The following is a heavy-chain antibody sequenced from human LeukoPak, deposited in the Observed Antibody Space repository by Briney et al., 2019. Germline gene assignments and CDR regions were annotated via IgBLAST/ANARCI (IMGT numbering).Heavy chain of an antibody. CDR3: AKARIAVAAPYGQRFDY. J-gene: IGHJ4*02. CDR1: GFTFSSYA. Sequence: GGSLRLSCAASGFTFSSYAMSWVRQAPGKGLEWVSAISGSGGSTYYADSVKGRFTISRDNSKNTLYLQMNSLRAEDTAVYYCAKARIAVAAPYGQRFDYWGQGTLVTVSS. V-gene: IGHV3-23*01. CDR2: ISGSGGST. D-gene: IGHD6-19*01.